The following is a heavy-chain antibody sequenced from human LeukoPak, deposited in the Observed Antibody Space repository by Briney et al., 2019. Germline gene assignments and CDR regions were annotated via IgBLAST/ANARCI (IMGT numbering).Heavy chain of an antibody. D-gene: IGHD2-15*01. V-gene: IGHV1-2*02. CDR1: GYTFTGYY. J-gene: IGHJ4*02. CDR2: INPNSGGT. Sequence: ASVKVSCKASGYTFTGYYMHWVRQAPGQGLEWMGWINPNSGGTSYAQKFQGRVTMTRDTSISTAYMELSRLRSDDTAVYYCARGSSGGSPTVHWGQGTLVTVSS. CDR3: ARGSSGGSPTVH.